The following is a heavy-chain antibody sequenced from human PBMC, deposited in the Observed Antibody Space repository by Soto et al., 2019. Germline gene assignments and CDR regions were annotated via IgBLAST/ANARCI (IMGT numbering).Heavy chain of an antibody. D-gene: IGHD6-13*01. Sequence: SVKVSCKASGGTFSSYAISWVRQAPGQGLEWMGGIIPIFGTANYAQKFQGRVTITADESTSTAYMELSSLRSEDTAVYYCARPRIAAAENYYFDYWGQGTLVTVSS. CDR3: ARPRIAAAENYYFDY. CDR2: IIPIFGTA. CDR1: GGTFSSYA. V-gene: IGHV1-69*13. J-gene: IGHJ4*02.